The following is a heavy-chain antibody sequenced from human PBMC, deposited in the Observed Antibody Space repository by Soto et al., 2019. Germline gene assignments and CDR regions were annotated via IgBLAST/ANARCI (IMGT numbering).Heavy chain of an antibody. CDR2: INAGNGNT. Sequence: ASVKVSCKASGYTFTSYAMHWVRQAPGQRLEWMGWINAGNGNTKYSQKFQGRVTITRDTSATTAYMELSSLRSEDTAVYYCARLIGPMAFDPWGQGTLVTVSS. CDR3: ARLIGPMAFDP. D-gene: IGHD2-15*01. J-gene: IGHJ5*02. V-gene: IGHV1-3*01. CDR1: GYTFTSYA.